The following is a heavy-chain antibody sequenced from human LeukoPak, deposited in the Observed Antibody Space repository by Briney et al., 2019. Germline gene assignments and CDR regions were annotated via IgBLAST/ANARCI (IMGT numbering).Heavy chain of an antibody. V-gene: IGHV3-11*03. CDR1: GFTFSDYY. Sequence: GGSLRLSCAASGFTFSDYYMGWIRQPPGKGPERVSDISSGSTYTNYADSVMGRFTISRDNAKNSLYLQMNSLRAEDTALYYCARHFLGIPAAGVSDYWGQGTLVTVSS. CDR3: ARHFLGIPAAGVSDY. CDR2: ISSGSTYT. J-gene: IGHJ4*02. D-gene: IGHD6-13*01.